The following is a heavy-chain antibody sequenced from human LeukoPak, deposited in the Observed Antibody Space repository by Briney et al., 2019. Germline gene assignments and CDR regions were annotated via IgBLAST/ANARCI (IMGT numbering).Heavy chain of an antibody. CDR3: AKVCRSTVKIGLCFDY. J-gene: IGHJ4*02. D-gene: IGHD2-21*01. Sequence: GGSLRLSCAASGFTFSSYAMYWVRQAPGKGLEWVSTIRGSGGTTYYADSVKGRFTISRDNSKNTLYLQMNSLRAEDTAVYYCAKVCRSTVKIGLCFDYWGQGTLVTVSS. V-gene: IGHV3-23*01. CDR1: GFTFSSYA. CDR2: IRGSGGTT.